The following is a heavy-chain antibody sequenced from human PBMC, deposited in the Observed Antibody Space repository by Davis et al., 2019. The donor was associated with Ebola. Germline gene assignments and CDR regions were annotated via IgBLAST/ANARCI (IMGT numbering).Heavy chain of an antibody. CDR3: ARPQGSSTGVRLPFDY. V-gene: IGHV3-30*04. J-gene: IGHJ4*02. CDR1: GFTFSSSA. D-gene: IGHD2-8*02. Sequence: GGSLRLSCAASGFTFSSSAMSWGRQAPGKGLEWVAVISNDARNKYYADSVKGRLTISRDNSKNTLYLEMNSLRVEDTAVYYCARPQGSSTGVRLPFDYWGQGTLVTVSS. CDR2: ISNDARNK.